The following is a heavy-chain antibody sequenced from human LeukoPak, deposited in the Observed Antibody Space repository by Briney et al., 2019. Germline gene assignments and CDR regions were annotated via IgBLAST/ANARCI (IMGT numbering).Heavy chain of an antibody. CDR1: GFIFSDYY. D-gene: IGHD2-21*01. CDR3: AKDRLLNCRGDCYIFDY. J-gene: IGHJ4*02. V-gene: IGHV3-23*01. Sequence: GGSLRLSCAASGFIFSDYYMSWIRQAPGKGLEWVSSISVSGGSTFYADSVKGRFTISRDNSKNTLYLQLNGLRTEDTALYYCAKDRLLNCRGDCYIFDYWGQGTLVTVSS. CDR2: ISVSGGST.